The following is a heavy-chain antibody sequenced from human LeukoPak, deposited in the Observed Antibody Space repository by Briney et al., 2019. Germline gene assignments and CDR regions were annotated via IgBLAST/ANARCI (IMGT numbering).Heavy chain of an antibody. Sequence: PGGSLRLSCAASGFTFSSHGMNWVRQAPGKGLEWVSGIIPIGHTTYYADSVRGRFTISRDNSRNTLYLQMNSLRAEDTAVYYCARGRLTYDSSGLFPYYFDYWGQGTLVTVSS. D-gene: IGHD3-22*01. CDR1: GFTFSSHG. CDR2: IIPIGHTT. V-gene: IGHV3-23*01. CDR3: ARGRLTYDSSGLFPYYFDY. J-gene: IGHJ4*02.